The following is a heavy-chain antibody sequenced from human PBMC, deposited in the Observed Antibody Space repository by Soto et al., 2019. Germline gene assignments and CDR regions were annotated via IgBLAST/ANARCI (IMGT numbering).Heavy chain of an antibody. D-gene: IGHD2-15*01. J-gene: IGHJ4*02. CDR1: GGSVSNYY. V-gene: IGHV4-4*07. Sequence: QVQLQESVPGLVKPSETLSLTCSVSGGSVSNYYWSWFRQPAGKGLEWIGRIYTGGSTNYNPSLKSRVTLSVDTSKNQLSLRLTSVTAEDTAVYYCARANVGPPGGGSCPMPFDFWGQGTLVTVSS. CDR3: ARANVGPPGGGSCPMPFDF. CDR2: IYTGGST.